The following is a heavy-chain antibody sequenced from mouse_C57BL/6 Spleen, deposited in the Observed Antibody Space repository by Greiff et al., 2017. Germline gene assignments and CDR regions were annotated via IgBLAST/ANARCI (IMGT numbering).Heavy chain of an antibody. V-gene: IGHV1-61*01. J-gene: IGHJ3*01. CDR1: GYTFTSYW. Sequence: QVQLQQPGAELVRPGSSVKLSCKASGYTFTSYWMDWVKQRPGQGLEWIGNIYPSDSETHYNQKFKDKATLTVDKSSSTAYMQLSSLTSEDSAVYYCARRDSSGYPWFAYWGQGTLVTVSA. D-gene: IGHD3-2*02. CDR3: ARRDSSGYPWFAY. CDR2: IYPSDSET.